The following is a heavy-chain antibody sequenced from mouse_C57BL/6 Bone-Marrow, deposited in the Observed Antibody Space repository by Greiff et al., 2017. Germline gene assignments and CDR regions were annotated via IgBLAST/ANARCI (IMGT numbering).Heavy chain of an antibody. D-gene: IGHD2-5*01. V-gene: IGHV1-7*01. CDR1: GYTFTSYW. CDR3: AREGSNYVDYFDY. J-gene: IGHJ2*01. Sequence: QVQLKESGAELAKPGASVQLSCKASGYTFTSYWMHWVKQRPGQGLEWIGYINPSSGYTKYNQKFKDKATLTADKSSSTAYMQLSSLTYEDSAVYYCAREGSNYVDYFDYWGQGTTLTVSS. CDR2: INPSSGYT.